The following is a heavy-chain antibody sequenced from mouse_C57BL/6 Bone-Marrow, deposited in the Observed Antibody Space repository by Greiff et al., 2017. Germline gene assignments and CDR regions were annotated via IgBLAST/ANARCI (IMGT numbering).Heavy chain of an antibody. J-gene: IGHJ3*01. CDR1: GYSITSGYY. D-gene: IGHD1-1*01. CDR3: ARGYYCGSSAFAY. CDR2: ISYDGSN. Sequence: ESGPGLVKPSQSLSLTCSVTGYSITSGYYWNWIRQFPGNKLEWMGYISYDGSNNYNPPLKNRISLTRDTSKNQFFLTLNSVTTEDTATYYCARGYYCGSSAFAYWGQGTLVTVSA. V-gene: IGHV3-6*01.